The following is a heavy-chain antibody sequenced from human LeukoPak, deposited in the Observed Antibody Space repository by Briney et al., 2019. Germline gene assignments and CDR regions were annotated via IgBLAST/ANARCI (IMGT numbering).Heavy chain of an antibody. V-gene: IGHV3-20*01. CDR3: ARDRSTSYYYGMDV. Sequence: GGSLRLSCAASGFTFDDYGMSWVRQAPGKGLEWVSGINWNGGSTGYADSVKGRFTISRDNAKNSLYLQMNSLRAKDTALYHCARDRSTSYYYGMDVWGQGTTVTVSS. D-gene: IGHD2-2*01. CDR1: GFTFDDYG. J-gene: IGHJ6*02. CDR2: INWNGGST.